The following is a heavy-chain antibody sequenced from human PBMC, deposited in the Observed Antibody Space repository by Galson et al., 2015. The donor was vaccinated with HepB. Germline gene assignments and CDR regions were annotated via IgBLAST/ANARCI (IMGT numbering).Heavy chain of an antibody. Sequence: SLRLSCAASGFTFSNYAMTWVRQDPGKGLEWVSSISAGGDTTYYADSVKGRFTISRDNAKKMLSLRTNSLRAKDTAVYYCAKGDGWGSAARNYGMDVWGQGTTVTVSS. V-gene: IGHV3-23*01. J-gene: IGHJ6*02. CDR3: AKGDGWGSAARNYGMDV. CDR1: GFTFSNYA. D-gene: IGHD7-27*01. CDR2: ISAGGDTT.